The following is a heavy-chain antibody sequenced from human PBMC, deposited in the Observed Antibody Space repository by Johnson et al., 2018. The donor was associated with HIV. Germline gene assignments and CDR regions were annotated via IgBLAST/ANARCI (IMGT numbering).Heavy chain of an antibody. CDR1: GFTFSSYW. V-gene: IGHV3-23*04. CDR3: AKGGIDAFDI. D-gene: IGHD6-25*01. J-gene: IGHJ3*02. CDR2: ISGSGGST. Sequence: VRLVESGGGLVQPGGSLRLSCAASGFTFSSYWMHWVRQAPGKGLVWVSAISGSGGSTYYADSVKGRFTISRDNSKNTLYLQMNSLRAEDTAVYYLAKGGIDAFDIWGQGTMVTVSS.